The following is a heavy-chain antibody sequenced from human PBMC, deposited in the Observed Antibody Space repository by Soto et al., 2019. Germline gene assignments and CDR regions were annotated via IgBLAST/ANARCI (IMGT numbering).Heavy chain of an antibody. CDR2: ISGSGGST. Sequence: GGSLRLSYAASGFTFTRYPMSWVRQTPGKGLEWVSTISGSGGSTYYADSVKGRFTISRDNSKNTLYLQMNSLRSEDMDLYYCAKDRGAYKTTPYYWGQGILVSVSS. V-gene: IGHV3-23*01. CDR3: AKDRGAYKTTPYY. D-gene: IGHD4-17*01. CDR1: GFTFTRYP. J-gene: IGHJ4*02.